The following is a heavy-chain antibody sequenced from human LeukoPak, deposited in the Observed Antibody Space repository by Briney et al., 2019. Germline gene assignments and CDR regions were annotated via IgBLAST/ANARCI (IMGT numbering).Heavy chain of an antibody. CDR3: ARESNYYDSSDYYQGDSFDI. D-gene: IGHD3-22*01. CDR1: GYTFTSYY. V-gene: IGHV1-2*02. J-gene: IGHJ3*02. CDR2: INPNSGGT. Sequence: ASVKVSCKASGYTFTSYYMHWVRQAPGQGLEWMGWINPNSGGTNYAQKFQGRVTMTRDTSISTTYMELSRLTSDDTAVYYCARESNYYDSSDYYQGDSFDIWGQGTMVTVSS.